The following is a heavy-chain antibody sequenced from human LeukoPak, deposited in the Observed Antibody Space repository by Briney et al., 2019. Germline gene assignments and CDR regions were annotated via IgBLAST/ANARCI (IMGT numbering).Heavy chain of an antibody. V-gene: IGHV3-23*01. D-gene: IGHD3-3*01. CDR3: VKGGQRYDFWRFDY. Sequence: GGSLRLSCVASGLTFSTYAMSWVRQAPGKGLEWVSSISGSGGSTYYAEFVKGRSTISRDNSKNTLYLQMNSLRAEDTAVYYCVKGGQRYDFWRFDYWGQGTLVSVSS. J-gene: IGHJ4*02. CDR1: GLTFSTYA. CDR2: ISGSGGST.